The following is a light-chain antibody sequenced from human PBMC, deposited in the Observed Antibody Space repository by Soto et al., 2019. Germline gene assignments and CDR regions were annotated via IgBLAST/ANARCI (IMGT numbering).Light chain of an antibody. CDR3: QQYGSSPFT. CDR1: QSVSSSY. Sequence: EIVLTQSPGTLSLSPGERATLSCRASQSVSSSYLAWYQHKPGQAPRLLIYGASSRATGIPDRFSGSGSGTEFTLTISRLEPEDFAVYYCQQYGSSPFTFGPGTKVDIK. J-gene: IGKJ3*01. V-gene: IGKV3-20*01. CDR2: GAS.